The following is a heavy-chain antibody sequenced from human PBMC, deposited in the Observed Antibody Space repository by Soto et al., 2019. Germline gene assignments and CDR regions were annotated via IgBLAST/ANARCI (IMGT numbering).Heavy chain of an antibody. CDR1: GGSISSSSYY. D-gene: IGHD2-21*02. J-gene: IGHJ3*02. V-gene: IGHV4-39*01. Sequence: PSETLSLTCTVSGGSISSSSYYWGWIRQPPGKGLEWIGSIYYSGSTYYNPSLKSRVTISVDTSKNQFSLKLSSVTAADTAVYYCASQKQGVYCGGDCWYYFDIWGQGTMVTVSS. CDR2: IYYSGST. CDR3: ASQKQGVYCGGDCWYYFDI.